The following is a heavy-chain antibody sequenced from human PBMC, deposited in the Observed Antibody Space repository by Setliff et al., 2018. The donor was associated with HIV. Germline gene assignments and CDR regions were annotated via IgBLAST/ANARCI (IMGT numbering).Heavy chain of an antibody. D-gene: IGHD3-3*01. CDR1: GGSFSGYY. V-gene: IGHV4-34*01. CDR2: ISHSGST. Sequence: SETLSLTCAVYGGSFSGYYWSWIRQPPGKGLEWIGEISHSGSTNYNPSLKSRVTISVDMSKNQFSLKLSSVTAADTAVYYCARAIFGIVYYYMDVWGKGTTVTVSS. J-gene: IGHJ6*03. CDR3: ARAIFGIVYYYMDV.